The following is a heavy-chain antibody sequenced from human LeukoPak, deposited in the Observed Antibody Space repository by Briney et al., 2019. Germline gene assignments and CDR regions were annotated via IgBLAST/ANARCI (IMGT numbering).Heavy chain of an antibody. CDR2: ISAYNGNT. D-gene: IGHD1-14*01. Sequence: GASVKVSCKASGYTFTIYGIRWVRQAAGQGREWMGWISAYNGNTNYAQQLQGRVTMTTDTSTSTAYMELRSLRSDDTAVYSCARASGQAPDFDYWGQGTLVTVSS. CDR3: ARASGQAPDFDY. J-gene: IGHJ4*02. V-gene: IGHV1-18*01. CDR1: GYTFTIYG.